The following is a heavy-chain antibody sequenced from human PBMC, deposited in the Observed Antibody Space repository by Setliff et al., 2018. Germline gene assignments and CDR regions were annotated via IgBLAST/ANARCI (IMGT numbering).Heavy chain of an antibody. CDR1: RFTLSSYA. CDR2: ISSSSGLI. D-gene: IGHD6-19*01. CDR3: ARSAVAVPGQFYFDN. J-gene: IGHJ4*02. Sequence: PGGSLRLSCAASRFTLSSYAMNWLRQAPGKGLEWVSYISSSSGLIYYADSVKGRFTISRDEAKNSLYLQMNRLRTEDTAVYYCARSAVAVPGQFYFDNWCQGAQVTVSS. V-gene: IGHV3-48*01.